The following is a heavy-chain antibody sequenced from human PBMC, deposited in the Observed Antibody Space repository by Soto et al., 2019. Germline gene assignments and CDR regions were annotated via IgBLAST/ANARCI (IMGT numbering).Heavy chain of an antibody. CDR3: ARDRRHGDYAV. D-gene: IGHD4-17*01. V-gene: IGHV3-7*04. CDR2: IKQDGSEK. J-gene: IGHJ4*02. Sequence: EVQLVESGGGLVQPGGSLRLSCAASGFTFSSYCMSWVRQAPGKGLEWVANIKQDGSEKYYVDSVKGRFTISRDNAKNSLYLQMNSLRAEDTAVYYCARDRRHGDYAVWGQGTLVTVSS. CDR1: GFTFSSYC.